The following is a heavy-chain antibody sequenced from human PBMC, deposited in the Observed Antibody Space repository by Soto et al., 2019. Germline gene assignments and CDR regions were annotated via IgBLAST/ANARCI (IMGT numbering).Heavy chain of an antibody. D-gene: IGHD5-12*01. CDR3: ARERWGVATIFGYGMDV. CDR2: IYYSGST. CDR1: GGSISSYY. V-gene: IGHV4-59*01. Sequence: QSQTLSLTCTVSGGSISSYYWSWIRQPPGKGLEWIGYIYYSGSTNYNPSLKIRVTISVDTSKNQFSLKLSSVTAADTAVYYCARERWGVATIFGYGMDVWGQGTTVTVSS. J-gene: IGHJ6*02.